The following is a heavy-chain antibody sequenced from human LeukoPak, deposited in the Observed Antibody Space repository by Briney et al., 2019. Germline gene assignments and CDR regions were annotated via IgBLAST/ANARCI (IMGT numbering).Heavy chain of an antibody. CDR1: GFTFTNYA. D-gene: IGHD3-22*01. V-gene: IGHV3-23*01. CDR3: ARRPRDTSGYYLGAFHD. J-gene: IGHJ3*01. Sequence: GGSRRLACAAAGFTFTNYAMTWVRQAPGKWLEWVAGIVASGADTYYSNSRKVRFTVARDNSHNTLLLHISSLRAKDTAVYFCARRPRDTSGYYLGAFHDWGQGTTVTVSS. CDR2: IVASGADT.